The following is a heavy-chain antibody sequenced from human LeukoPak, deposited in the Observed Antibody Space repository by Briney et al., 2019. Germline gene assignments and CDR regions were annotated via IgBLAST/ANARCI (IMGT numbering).Heavy chain of an antibody. CDR3: ANGAVYCTSPKYPTGSAPSCFAH. CDR1: GCTFKTYG. J-gene: IGHJ4*02. CDR2: ISYDERNK. D-gene: IGHD2-2*01. Sequence: GGSLRLSCEASGCTFKTYGMHWVRQAPGKGLEWLAVISYDERNKYYGDSVKGRFTISRDNSKNTLYPQMSSLRPEDTAVYYCANGAVYCTSPKYPTGSAPSCFAHWGQGTLVTVSS. V-gene: IGHV3-30*18.